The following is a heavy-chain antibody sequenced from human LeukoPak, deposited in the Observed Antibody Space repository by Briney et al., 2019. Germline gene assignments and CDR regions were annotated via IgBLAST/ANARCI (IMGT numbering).Heavy chain of an antibody. Sequence: GGSLRLSCAASGFTFSSYAMSWVRQAPGKGLEWVSAISGSGGSTYYADSVKGRFTISRDNSKNTLYLQMNSLRAEDTAVCYCAKEPYDSSGYYYEYYYGMDVWGQGTTVTVSS. D-gene: IGHD3-22*01. CDR1: GFTFSSYA. CDR2: ISGSGGST. V-gene: IGHV3-23*01. J-gene: IGHJ6*02. CDR3: AKEPYDSSGYYYEYYYGMDV.